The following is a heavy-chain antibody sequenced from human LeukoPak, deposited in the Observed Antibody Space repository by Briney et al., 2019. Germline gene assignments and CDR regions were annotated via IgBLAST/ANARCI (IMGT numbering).Heavy chain of an antibody. CDR3: ARGGYSCYGIFDY. CDR1: GGSISSYY. J-gene: IGHJ4*02. CDR2: IYYSGST. V-gene: IGHV4-59*01. D-gene: IGHD5-12*01. Sequence: TTSETLSLTCTVFGGSISSYYWSWIRQPPGKGLEWIGYIYYSGSTNHNPSLKSRVTISVDTSKNQFSLKLSSVTAADTAVYYCARGGYSCYGIFDYWGQGTLVTVSS.